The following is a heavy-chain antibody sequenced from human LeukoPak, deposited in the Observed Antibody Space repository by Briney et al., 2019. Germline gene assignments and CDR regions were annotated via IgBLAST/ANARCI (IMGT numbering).Heavy chain of an antibody. CDR3: ARVGDYGDYVNWFDP. CDR2: GYHIGST. CDR1: GGSISSGGYY. J-gene: IGHJ5*02. D-gene: IGHD4-17*01. Sequence: SQTLSLTCTVSGGSISSGGYYWSWIRQPPGKGLEWIGSGYHIGSTYFNPSLRSRVTILIDIFKNQFSLKMSSVTAADTAIYYCARVGDYGDYVNWFDPWGPGTLVTVSS. V-gene: IGHV4-30-2*03.